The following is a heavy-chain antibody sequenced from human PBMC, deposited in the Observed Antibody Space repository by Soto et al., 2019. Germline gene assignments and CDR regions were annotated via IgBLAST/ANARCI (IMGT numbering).Heavy chain of an antibody. J-gene: IGHJ4*02. CDR2: KYHSGST. V-gene: IGHV4-38-2*01. D-gene: IGHD1-26*01. Sequence: LSLTCAVSGYSISSDYYWGWIRQPPGKGLEWIASKYHSGSTYYNPSLKGRVTISVDTSKNQLSLKLSSVTAADTAVYYCARGVLGATTYFDYWGQGTLVTVSS. CDR1: GYSISSDYY. CDR3: ARGVLGATTYFDY.